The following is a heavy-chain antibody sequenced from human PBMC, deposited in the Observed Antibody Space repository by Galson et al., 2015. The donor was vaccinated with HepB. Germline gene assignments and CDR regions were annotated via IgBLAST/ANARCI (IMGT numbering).Heavy chain of an antibody. Sequence: SLRLSCAASGFTFTNYAMHWVRQAPGKGLGWVAVTSYDEMYKYYTDSVRGRFTISRDNSKNTLYLQMNSLRTEDTAVYYCAREPRTRRYYYGSSTYGPVDYWGQGSLVTVSS. CDR1: GFTFTNYA. V-gene: IGHV3-30*04. D-gene: IGHD3-22*01. J-gene: IGHJ4*02. CDR3: AREPRTRRYYYGSSTYGPVDY. CDR2: TSYDEMYK.